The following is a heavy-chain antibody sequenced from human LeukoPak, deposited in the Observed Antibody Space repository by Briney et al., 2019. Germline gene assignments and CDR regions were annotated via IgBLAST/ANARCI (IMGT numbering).Heavy chain of an antibody. CDR3: ARAETSYYYDSSGYNYYYGMDV. CDR2: ISSSSSFR. V-gene: IGHV3-21*01. CDR1: GFTFSNYA. Sequence: GSLRLSCAASGFTFSNYAMNWVRQAPGKGLEWVSSISSSSSFRYYADSVKGRFTISKDNAQNSLNLQMNSLRAEDTAVYYCARAETSYYYDSSGYNYYYGMDVWGQGTTVTVSS. D-gene: IGHD3-22*01. J-gene: IGHJ6*02.